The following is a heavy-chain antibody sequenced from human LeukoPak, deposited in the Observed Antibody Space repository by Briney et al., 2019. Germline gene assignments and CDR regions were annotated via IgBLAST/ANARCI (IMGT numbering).Heavy chain of an antibody. J-gene: IGHJ4*02. D-gene: IGHD2-2*01. CDR3: ARREIVVVPAATDFDY. CDR2: INHSGRN. V-gene: IGHV4-34*01. Sequence: PSETLSLTCAVYGGSLSGYYWSWIRQPPGNGLEWIGEINHSGRNNYNPSLKSRVTISVDTSKNQFSLKLSSVTAADTAVYYCARREIVVVPAATDFDYWGQGTLVTVSS. CDR1: GGSLSGYY.